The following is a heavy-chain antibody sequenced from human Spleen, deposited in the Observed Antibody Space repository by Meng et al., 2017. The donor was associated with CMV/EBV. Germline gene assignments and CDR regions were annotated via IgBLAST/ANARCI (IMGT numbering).Heavy chain of an antibody. D-gene: IGHD3-3*01. J-gene: IGHJ4*02. CDR3: ARVDDFWSGYTFDY. CDR2: VSWNGSRT. Sequence: GESLKISCAASGFTFSNSDMNWVRQAPGKGLEWVSGVSWNGSRTHYADSVKGRFIISRDNSRNFLYQQMNSLRPEDMAVYYCARVDDFWSGYTFDYWGQGTLVTVSS. V-gene: IGHV3-19*01. CDR1: GFTFSNSD.